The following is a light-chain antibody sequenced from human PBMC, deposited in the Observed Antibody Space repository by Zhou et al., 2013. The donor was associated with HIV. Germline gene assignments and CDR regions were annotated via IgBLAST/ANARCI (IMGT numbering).Light chain of an antibody. Sequence: DVQMTQSPPSLSASVGDRVTITCRASQTIATYLNWYQQKLGKAPKLLIYSASSLQSGVPSRFSGSGSGTDFTLTISSLQPEDFATYFCQQSHSTPPWTFGQGTKLDI. J-gene: IGKJ2*02. CDR3: QQSHSTPPWT. CDR2: SAS. CDR1: QTIATY. V-gene: IGKV1-39*01.